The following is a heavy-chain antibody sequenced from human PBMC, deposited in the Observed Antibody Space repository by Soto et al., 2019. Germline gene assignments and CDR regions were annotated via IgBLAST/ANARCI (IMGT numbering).Heavy chain of an antibody. CDR3: ARQGYCSTTACSTVDY. CDR1: GYSFTSYW. D-gene: IGHD2-2*02. Sequence: GESLKISCKGSGYSFTSYWIGWVRQMPGKGLEWLGIIYPGDSHTRYSPSFQGQVTISADKSISTAYLQWNSLKASDTAIYYCARQGYCSTTACSTVDYWGQGTLVTVSS. J-gene: IGHJ4*02. CDR2: IYPGDSHT. V-gene: IGHV5-51*01.